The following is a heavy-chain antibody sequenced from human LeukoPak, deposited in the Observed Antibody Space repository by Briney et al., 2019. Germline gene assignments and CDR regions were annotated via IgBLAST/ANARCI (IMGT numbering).Heavy chain of an antibody. CDR3: ARRTPKEISPRFDP. Sequence: SETLSLTCTVSGGSISSSSYYWGWIRQPPGKGLEWIGSIYYSGSTYYNPSLKSRVTISVYTSKNQFSLKLSSVTAADTAVYYCARRTPKEISPRFDPWGQGTLVTVSS. J-gene: IGHJ5*02. D-gene: IGHD5-24*01. CDR1: GGSISSSSYY. V-gene: IGHV4-39*01. CDR2: IYYSGST.